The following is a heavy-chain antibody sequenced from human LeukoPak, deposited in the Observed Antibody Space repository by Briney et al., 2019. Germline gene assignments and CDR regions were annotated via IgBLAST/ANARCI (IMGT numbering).Heavy chain of an antibody. CDR1: GGSISSYY. Sequence: SETLSLTCTVSGGSISSYYWSWIRQPPGRGLEWIGYIYYSGSTNYNPSLKSRVTISVDTSKNQFSPKLSSVTAADTAVYYCARGGNYYDFWSGSSTGAFDIWGQGTMVTVSS. CDR2: IYYSGST. V-gene: IGHV4-59*01. D-gene: IGHD3-3*01. CDR3: ARGGNYYDFWSGSSTGAFDI. J-gene: IGHJ3*02.